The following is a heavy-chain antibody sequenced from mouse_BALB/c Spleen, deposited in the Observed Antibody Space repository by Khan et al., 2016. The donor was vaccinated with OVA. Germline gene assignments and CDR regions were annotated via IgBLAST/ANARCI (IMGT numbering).Heavy chain of an antibody. CDR3: ARRNYCGYTFAY. V-gene: IGHV1-77*01. D-gene: IGHD1-2*01. Sequence: QVQLQQSGAELARPGASVKLSCKASGYTFTDYYINWVKQRTGQGLEWIGEISPGSGDTYYNERFKGKATLTETKSPSTAYMQPSSLTSAAAAVYFCARRNYCGYTFAYWGQGTLVTVSA. CDR1: GYTFTDYY. J-gene: IGHJ3*01. CDR2: ISPGSGDT.